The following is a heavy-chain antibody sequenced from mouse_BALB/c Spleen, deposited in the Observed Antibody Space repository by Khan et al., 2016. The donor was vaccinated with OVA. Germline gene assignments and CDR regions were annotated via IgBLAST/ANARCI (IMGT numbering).Heavy chain of an antibody. CDR2: ISYSGTT. CDR3: ARRRSY. V-gene: IGHV3-2*02. CDR1: GFSITSDYV. J-gene: IGHJ3*01. Sequence: EVQLQESGPGLVKPSQSLSLTCTVAGFSITSDYVWNWIRQFPGNKLDWMGNISYSGTTNYHPSLKSRISITRDTSKNTFFLQLNTVTSEDTATXYCARRRSYRGQGTLVTSSA.